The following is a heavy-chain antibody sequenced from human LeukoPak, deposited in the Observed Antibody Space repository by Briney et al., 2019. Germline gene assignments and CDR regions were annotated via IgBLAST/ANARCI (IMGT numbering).Heavy chain of an antibody. D-gene: IGHD6-6*01. CDR2: LNPNSGGT. CDR1: GYTFTGYY. Sequence: GASVKVSCKASGYTFTGYYMHWVRQAPGQGLEWMGWLNPNSGGTNYAQKFQGRVTMTRDTSISTAYMELSRLRSDDTAVYYCARVDIAARVPDYWGQGTLVTVSS. J-gene: IGHJ4*02. V-gene: IGHV1-2*02. CDR3: ARVDIAARVPDY.